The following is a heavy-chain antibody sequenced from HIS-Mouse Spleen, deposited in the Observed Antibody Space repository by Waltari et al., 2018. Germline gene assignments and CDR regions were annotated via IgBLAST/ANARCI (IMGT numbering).Heavy chain of an antibody. CDR3: ARGIAAAGLRGAFDI. D-gene: IGHD6-13*01. CDR2: IYYSGST. J-gene: IGHJ3*02. CDR1: GGSISSSSYY. Sequence: QLQLQESGSGLVKPSETLSLTCTVSGGSISSSSYYWGWIRQPPGKGLEWIGSIYYSGSTYYNPSLKSRVTISVDTSKNQFSLKLSSVTAADTAVYYCARGIAAAGLRGAFDIWGQGTMVTVSS. V-gene: IGHV4-39*07.